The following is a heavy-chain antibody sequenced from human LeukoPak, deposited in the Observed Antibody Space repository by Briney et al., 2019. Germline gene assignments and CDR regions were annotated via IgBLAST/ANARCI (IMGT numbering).Heavy chain of an antibody. CDR3: ARDKSRTYGSADAFDI. V-gene: IGHV4-61*02. J-gene: IGHJ3*02. CDR2: IYTSGST. CDR1: GGSISSGSYY. Sequence: SETLSLTCTVSGGSISSGSYYWSWIRQPAGKGLEWIGRIYTSGSTHYNPSLKSRVTISVDTSKNQFSLKLSSVTAADTAVYYCARDKSRTYGSADAFDIWGQGTMVTVSS. D-gene: IGHD3-10*01.